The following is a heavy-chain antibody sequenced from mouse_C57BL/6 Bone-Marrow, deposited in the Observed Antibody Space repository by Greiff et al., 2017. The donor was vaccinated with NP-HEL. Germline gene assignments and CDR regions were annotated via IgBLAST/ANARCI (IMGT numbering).Heavy chain of an antibody. J-gene: IGHJ1*03. CDR3: TRPYSNSWYFDV. V-gene: IGHV1-15*01. Sequence: QVTLKVSGAELVRPGASVTLSCKASGYTFTDYEMHWVKQTPVHGLEWIGAIDPETGGTAYNQKFKGKAILTADKSSSTAYMELRSLTSEDSAVYYCTRPYSNSWYFDVWGTGTTVTVSS. D-gene: IGHD2-5*01. CDR1: GYTFTDYE. CDR2: IDPETGGT.